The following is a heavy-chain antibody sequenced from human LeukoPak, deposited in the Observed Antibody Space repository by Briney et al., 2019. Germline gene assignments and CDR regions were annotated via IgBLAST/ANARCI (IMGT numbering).Heavy chain of an antibody. D-gene: IGHD3-22*01. CDR1: GYTFARYY. J-gene: IGHJ5*02. CDR3: ARGGYCDSSGSFDP. Sequence: SVTVSCKASGYTFARYYIHWVRQAPAQGREWVEISNPSCGSTRYAQMFQGRVTMKRDTSTSTVYMEVSSLRSDDTAVYYCARGGYCDSSGSFDPWGQGTLVTVSS. V-gene: IGHV1-46*01. CDR2: SNPSCGST.